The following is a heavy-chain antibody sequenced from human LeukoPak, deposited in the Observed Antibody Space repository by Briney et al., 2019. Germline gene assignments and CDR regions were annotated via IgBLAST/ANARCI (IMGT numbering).Heavy chain of an antibody. CDR2: IGSSSSYI. D-gene: IGHD3-22*01. CDR1: GFTFSSYS. J-gene: IGHJ4*02. CDR3: ARDYYDSSGYSSPIDY. V-gene: IGHV3-21*01. Sequence: GGSLRLSCAASGFTFSSYSMNWVRQAPGKGLEWVSSIGSSSSYIYYADSVKGRFTISRDNAKNSLYLQMNSLRAEDSAVYYCARDYYDSSGYSSPIDYWGQGIXVTVXS.